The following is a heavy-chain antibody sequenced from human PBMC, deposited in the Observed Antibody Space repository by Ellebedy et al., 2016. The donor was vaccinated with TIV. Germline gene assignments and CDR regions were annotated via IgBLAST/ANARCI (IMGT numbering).Heavy chain of an antibody. Sequence: AASVKVSCKGSGNAFTYQILHWVRQAPGEALEWMGWITGFDVDIKYAQKFQDRATFTRDTSMSTAYMELTSLRSEDTAMYYCARGMIGYYDAFDMWGQGTMVTVSS. CDR2: ITGFDVDI. CDR1: GNAFTYQI. V-gene: IGHV1-45*02. CDR3: ARGMIGYYDAFDM. D-gene: IGHD3-9*01. J-gene: IGHJ3*02.